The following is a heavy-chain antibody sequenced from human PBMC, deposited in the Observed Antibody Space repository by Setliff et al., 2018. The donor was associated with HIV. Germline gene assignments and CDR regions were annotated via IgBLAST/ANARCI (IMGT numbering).Heavy chain of an antibody. J-gene: IGHJ3*01. Sequence: ASVKVSCKASGYTFTAYYIHWVRQAPGHGLQLMGRIEPSSSGTNYIQKFQGRVTITRETSIYTVYMELTGLTSDDTAVYYCARQDHSSVNSGSLYAFDVWGQGTMVTVSS. CDR2: IEPSSSGT. D-gene: IGHD3-22*01. CDR3: ARQDHSSVNSGSLYAFDV. V-gene: IGHV1-2*06. CDR1: GYTFTAYY.